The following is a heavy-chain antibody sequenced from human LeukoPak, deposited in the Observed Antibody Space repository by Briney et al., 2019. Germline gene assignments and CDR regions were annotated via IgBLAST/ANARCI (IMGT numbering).Heavy chain of an antibody. J-gene: IGHJ5*02. CDR3: ARSSMVDAASPGT. CDR2: INPNSGVT. CDR1: GYTFTGYY. D-gene: IGHD2-15*01. Sequence: ASVKVSCKASGYTFTGYYIHWVRQAPGQGLELMGRINPNSGVTNYAQKFQGRVTMTRDTSISTAYMDLSSLTYDDTAFYYCARSSMVDAASPGTWGQGTLVTVSS. V-gene: IGHV1-2*06.